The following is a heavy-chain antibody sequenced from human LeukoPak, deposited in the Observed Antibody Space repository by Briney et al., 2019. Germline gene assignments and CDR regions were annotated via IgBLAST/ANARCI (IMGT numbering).Heavy chain of an antibody. J-gene: IGHJ4*02. V-gene: IGHV3-23*01. CDR1: GYTFSSYD. Sequence: PGGSLRLSCTPSGYTFSSYDMSWVPRATGKARECVSAISGSGGSTYYADSVKGRFTISRDNSKNTLYLQMNSLRAEDTAVYYCAKEGGYDSSGLIDYWGQGTLVTVSS. CDR2: ISGSGGST. CDR3: AKEGGYDSSGLIDY. D-gene: IGHD3-22*01.